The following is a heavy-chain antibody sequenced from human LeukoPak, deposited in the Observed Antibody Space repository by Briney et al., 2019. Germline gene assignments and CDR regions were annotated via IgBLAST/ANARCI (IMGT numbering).Heavy chain of an antibody. CDR1: GFTFRSHD. V-gene: IGHV3-23*01. J-gene: IGHJ3*02. CDR3: VRETPCGGDCYSHAFDI. Sequence: GSLRLSCAASGFTFRSHDMSWVRQAPGKGLEWVSGISASGGSTFYADSVKGRFTISRDNSKNTLYLQMNGLRVEDTAVYYCVRETPCGGDCYSHAFDIWGQGTMVTVSS. D-gene: IGHD2-21*02. CDR2: ISASGGST.